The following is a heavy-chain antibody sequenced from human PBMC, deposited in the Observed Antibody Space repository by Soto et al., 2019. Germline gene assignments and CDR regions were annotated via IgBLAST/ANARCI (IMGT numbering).Heavy chain of an antibody. CDR1: GDSISRGGYS. CDR2: IYDSGST. V-gene: IGHV4-30-2*01. J-gene: IGHJ6*02. Sequence: LQLQESGSGLVRPSQTLSLTCTVSGDSISRGGYSWTWIRQPPGKAPEWIGNIYDSGSTSYNPSLKSRVTMSVDRSTNQFSLKLTSVTAADTAVYFCARGSSSYYDYGMDVWGQGTTVTVSS. D-gene: IGHD6-19*01. CDR3: ARGSSSYYDYGMDV.